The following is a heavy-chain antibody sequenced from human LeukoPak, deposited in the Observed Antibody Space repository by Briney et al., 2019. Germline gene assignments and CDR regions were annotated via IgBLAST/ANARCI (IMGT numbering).Heavy chain of an antibody. V-gene: IGHV4-59*01. CDR2: IYYTGST. D-gene: IGHD6-19*01. Sequence: PSETLSLTCTVSGASISGYYWSWIRQPPGKGLEWIGYIYYTGSTNYNPSLKSRVTISVDTSKNQFSLKLSSVTAADTAVCYCARERGTSAWGVVYWGQGAPVTVSS. J-gene: IGHJ4*02. CDR3: ARERGTSAWGVVY. CDR1: GASISGYY.